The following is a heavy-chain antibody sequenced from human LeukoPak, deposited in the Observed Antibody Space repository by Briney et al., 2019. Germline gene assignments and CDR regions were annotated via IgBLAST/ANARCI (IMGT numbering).Heavy chain of an antibody. Sequence: GVSLRLSCAASGFTFSSYAMICVRQSPGEGLEWVSAISTNGGSTYFAASVKGRFTITRDNSKNTLSLEMNSLRPEDTAVYYCVKGSAGSRPYYFDYWGQGTLLTVSS. J-gene: IGHJ4*02. CDR3: VKGSAGSRPYYFDY. D-gene: IGHD6-13*01. V-gene: IGHV3-23*01. CDR2: ISTNGGST. CDR1: GFTFSSYA.